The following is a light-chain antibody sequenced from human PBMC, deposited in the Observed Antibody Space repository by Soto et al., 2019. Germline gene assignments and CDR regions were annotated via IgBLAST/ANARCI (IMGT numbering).Light chain of an antibody. CDR3: QHYKNWPPIT. CDR1: QSVSSH. V-gene: IGKV3-15*01. Sequence: EVVITKSPSTLSVSPGERGTLSCRASQSVSSHLAWYQPNPGPAPRLIIHGASIRATGIPARFSGGGSGTEFTLTITSLQSEDFAVYYCQHYKNWPPITFGQGTRLEIK. J-gene: IGKJ5*01. CDR2: GAS.